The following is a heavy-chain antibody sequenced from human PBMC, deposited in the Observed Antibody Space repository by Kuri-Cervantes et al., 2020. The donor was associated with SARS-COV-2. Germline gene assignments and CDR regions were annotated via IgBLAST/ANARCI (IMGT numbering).Heavy chain of an antibody. J-gene: IGHJ5*02. CDR2: IYYSGST. CDR1: GGSISSSSYY. D-gene: IGHD3-9*01. V-gene: IGHV4-39*01. Sequence: SETLSLTCTVSGGSISSSSYYWGWIRQPPGKGLEWIGSIYYSGSTYYNPSLKSQVTISVDTSKNQFSLKLSSVTAADTAVYYCARHVPDWLLNWFDPWGQGTLVTVSS. CDR3: ARHVPDWLLNWFDP.